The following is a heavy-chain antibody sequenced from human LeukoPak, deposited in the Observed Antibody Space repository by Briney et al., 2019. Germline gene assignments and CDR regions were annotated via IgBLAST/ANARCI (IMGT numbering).Heavy chain of an antibody. D-gene: IGHD2-2*02. CDR3: TTDSTQLGYCSSTSCYTVDY. CDR1: GFTFSSYG. Sequence: GGSLRLSCAASGFTFSSYGMHWVRQAPGKGLEWVAVISYDGSNKYYADSVKGRFTISRDNSKNTLYLQMNSLKTEDTAVYYCTTDSTQLGYCSSTSCYTVDYWGQGTLVTVSS. CDR2: ISYDGSNK. J-gene: IGHJ4*02. V-gene: IGHV3-30*03.